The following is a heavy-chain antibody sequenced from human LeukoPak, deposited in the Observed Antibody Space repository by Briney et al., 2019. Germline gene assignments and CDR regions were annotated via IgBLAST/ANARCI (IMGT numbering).Heavy chain of an antibody. J-gene: IGHJ5*02. V-gene: IGHV1-2*02. Sequence: ASVKVSCKASGYTFTGYYMHWVRQAPGQGLEWMGWINPNSGDTNYAQKFQGRVTMTRDTSISTAYMELSRLRSDDTAVYYCARVGRVLWFGESSNWFDPWGQGTLVTVSS. CDR3: ARVGRVLWFGESSNWFDP. CDR1: GYTFTGYY. CDR2: INPNSGDT. D-gene: IGHD3-10*01.